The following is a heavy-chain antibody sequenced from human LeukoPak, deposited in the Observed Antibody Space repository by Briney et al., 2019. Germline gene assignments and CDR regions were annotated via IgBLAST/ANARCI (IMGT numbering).Heavy chain of an antibody. D-gene: IGHD3-16*02. CDR3: ARVRGDDDYVWGSYRPSPYYYMDV. CDR2: LIPMLGTA. Sequence: SVKVSCKASGGTFRNFAISWVRQAPGQGLEWMGGLIPMLGTANYAQKFQGRVTITTDESTSTAYMELSSLRSEDTAVYYCARVRGDDDYVWGSYRPSPYYYMDVWGKGTTVTVSS. V-gene: IGHV1-69*05. J-gene: IGHJ6*03. CDR1: GGTFRNFA.